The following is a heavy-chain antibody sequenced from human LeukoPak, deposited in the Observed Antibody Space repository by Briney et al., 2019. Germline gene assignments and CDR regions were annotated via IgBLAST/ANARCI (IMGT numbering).Heavy chain of an antibody. J-gene: IGHJ4*02. D-gene: IGHD1-7*01. V-gene: IGHV4-61*01. CDR2: IHYSGCT. CDR3: TRTGSTGGY. CDR1: GGCGSGGNYY. Sequence: PSETVSLKCTVAGGCGSGGNYYCSSIRQSPGKGLEWIGYIHYSGCTVYSPSLKSRVTMSIDTSKNQFSLNLSSATAADTAVYYYTRTGSTGGYWGQGTLVTVSS.